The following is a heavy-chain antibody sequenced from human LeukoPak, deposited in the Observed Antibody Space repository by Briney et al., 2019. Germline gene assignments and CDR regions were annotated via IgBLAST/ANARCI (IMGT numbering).Heavy chain of an antibody. CDR2: INHSGST. CDR3: ARGPFWSGSDH. Sequence: PSETLSLTCAVYGGSFSGYYWSWIRQPPGKGLEWIGEINHSGSTNYNPSLKSRVTISVDTSKNQFSLKLSSVTAADTAVYYCARGPFWSGSDHWGQGTLVTVSS. V-gene: IGHV4-34*01. CDR1: GGSFSGYY. D-gene: IGHD3-3*01. J-gene: IGHJ5*02.